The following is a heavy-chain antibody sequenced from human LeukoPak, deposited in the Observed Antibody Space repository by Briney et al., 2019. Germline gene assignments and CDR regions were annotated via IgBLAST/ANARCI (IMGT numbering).Heavy chain of an antibody. CDR1: GYTLTDYY. CDR3: ARDSCSKGACYFFAY. J-gene: IGHJ4*02. V-gene: IGHV1-2*02. D-gene: IGHD2-8*01. CDR2: INPNSGGT. Sequence: ASVKVSCKASGYTLTDYYMHWVRQPPGQGLEWMGWINPNSGGTNYAQKFQGRVTVTRDTSISTSYMELSRLRSDDTAVYYCARDSCSKGACYFFAYCGQGTLVTVSS.